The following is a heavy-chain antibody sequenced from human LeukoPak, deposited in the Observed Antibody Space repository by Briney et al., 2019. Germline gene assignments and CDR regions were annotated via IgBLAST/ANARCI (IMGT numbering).Heavy chain of an antibody. J-gene: IGHJ1*01. Sequence: ASVSVSCEASVYTFTTYNLGCVRQPPGQSRECVGWISVNKGGTNYTQSFRERHTFTRDTSTNTAYLALRSLRSDDMAIIYCASATQPRGYFLHWGEGTLVTVSS. D-gene: IGHD2-2*01. CDR1: VYTFTTYN. CDR3: ASATQPRGYFLH. CDR2: ISVNKGGT. V-gene: IGHV1-18*03.